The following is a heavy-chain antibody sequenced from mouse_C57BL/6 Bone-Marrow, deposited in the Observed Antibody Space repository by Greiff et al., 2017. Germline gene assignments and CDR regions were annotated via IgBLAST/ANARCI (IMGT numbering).Heavy chain of an antibody. D-gene: IGHD1-1*01. CDR2: IDPSDSYT. CDR3: ARYYYYYAMDY. Sequence: VQLQQSGAELVRPGTSVKLSCKASGYTFTSYWMHWVKQRPGQGLEWIGVIDPSDSYTNYNQKFKGKATLTVDTSSSTAYMQLSSLTSDDSAVYYCARYYYYYAMDYWGQGTSVTVSS. CDR1: GYTFTSYW. J-gene: IGHJ4*01. V-gene: IGHV1-59*01.